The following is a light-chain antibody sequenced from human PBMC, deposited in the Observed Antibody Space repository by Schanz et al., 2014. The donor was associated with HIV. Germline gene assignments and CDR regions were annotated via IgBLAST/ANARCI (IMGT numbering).Light chain of an antibody. Sequence: DIQMTQSPSSLSASVGDRVTITCRASQSISTYLNWYQERPGRPPKPLIYAASSLQSGVPSRFRGSGSGTDFTLTISSLQPEDFATYYCQQSYSTPRTFGQGTKVEIK. CDR2: AAS. CDR1: QSISTY. V-gene: IGKV1-39*01. CDR3: QQSYSTPRT. J-gene: IGKJ1*01.